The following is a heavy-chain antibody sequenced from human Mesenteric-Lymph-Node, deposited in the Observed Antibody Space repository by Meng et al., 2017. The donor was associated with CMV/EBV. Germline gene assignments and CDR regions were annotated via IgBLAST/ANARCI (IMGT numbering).Heavy chain of an antibody. D-gene: IGHD7-27*01. CDR2: MNPNSGNT. Sequence: ASVKVSCKASGYTFTSYDINWVRQATGQGLEWMGWMNPNSGNTGYAQKFQGRVTITRNTSISTAYMELSSLRSEDTAVYYCARDRSQTGDSYLYWGQGTLVTVSS. CDR1: GYTFTSYD. V-gene: IGHV1-8*03. J-gene: IGHJ4*02. CDR3: ARDRSQTGDSYLY.